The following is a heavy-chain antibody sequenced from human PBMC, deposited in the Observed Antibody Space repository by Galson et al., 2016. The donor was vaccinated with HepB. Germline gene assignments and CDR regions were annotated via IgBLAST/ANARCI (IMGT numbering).Heavy chain of an antibody. CDR1: GGSISSSNW. V-gene: IGHV4-4*02. CDR3: ARGADETYYVILTGPYYYGIDV. CDR2: IYHSGST. Sequence: SETLSLTCAVSGGSISSSNWWNWVRQPPGKGLEWIGEIYHSGSTNYKSSLKSRVTISVDKSKNQLSLKLSSVTAADTAVYYCARGADETYYVILTGPYYYGIDVWGQGTTVTVSS. D-gene: IGHD3-9*01. J-gene: IGHJ6*02.